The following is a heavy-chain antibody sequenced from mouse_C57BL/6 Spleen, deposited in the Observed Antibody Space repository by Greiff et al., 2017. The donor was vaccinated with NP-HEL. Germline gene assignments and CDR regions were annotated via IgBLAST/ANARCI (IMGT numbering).Heavy chain of an antibody. CDR2: ISSGSSTI. CDR1: GFTFSDYG. J-gene: IGHJ4*01. CDR3: ARDYGSNIYAMDY. Sequence: DVKLVESGGGLVKPGGSLKLSCAASGFTFSDYGMHWVRQAPEKGLEWVAYISSGSSTIYYADTVKGRFTISRDNAKNTLFLQMTSLRSEDTAMYYCARDYGSNIYAMDYWGQGTSVTVSS. V-gene: IGHV5-17*01. D-gene: IGHD1-1*01.